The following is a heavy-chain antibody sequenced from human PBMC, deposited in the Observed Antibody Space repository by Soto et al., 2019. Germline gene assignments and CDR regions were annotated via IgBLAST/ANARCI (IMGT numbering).Heavy chain of an antibody. CDR3: ARDDNGDKGRAFDP. D-gene: IGHD4-17*01. CDR2: IYTSGNT. V-gene: IGHV4-4*07. Sequence: ETLCLTCPVSGASISNYYWSWIRQPAGKGLEWIGRIYTSGNTNYNPSLKGRVTMSVDMSKNQFSLKLSSVAAADTAVYYCARDDNGDKGRAFDPWGQGTLVTVYS. J-gene: IGHJ5*02. CDR1: GASISNYY.